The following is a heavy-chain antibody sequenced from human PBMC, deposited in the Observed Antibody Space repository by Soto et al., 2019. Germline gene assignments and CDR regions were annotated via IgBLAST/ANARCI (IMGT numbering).Heavy chain of an antibody. J-gene: IGHJ6*02. Sequence: SETLSLTCTVSGGSISSYYWSWIRQPAGKGLEWIGRIYTSGSTNYNPSLKSRVTMSVDTSKNQFSLKLSSVTAADTAVYYCARDIVVVPAAPGARSRDYYYYGMDVWGQGTTVTVS. V-gene: IGHV4-4*07. CDR2: IYTSGST. CDR3: ARDIVVVPAAPGARSRDYYYYGMDV. D-gene: IGHD2-2*01. CDR1: GGSISSYY.